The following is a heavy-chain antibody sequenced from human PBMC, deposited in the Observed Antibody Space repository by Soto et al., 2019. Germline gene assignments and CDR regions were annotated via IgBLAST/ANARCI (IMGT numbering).Heavy chain of an antibody. D-gene: IGHD6-13*01. V-gene: IGHV3-9*01. J-gene: IGHJ4*02. CDR2: ISWNSGSI. CDR1: GFTFDDYA. Sequence: GGSLRLSPAASGFTFDDYAMHWVRQAPGKDLEWVSGISWNSGSIGYVDSVKGRFTISRDNAKNSLYLQMNSLRAEDTALYYCAKSDYSSSWYGGDFDYWGQGTLVTVSS. CDR3: AKSDYSSSWYGGDFDY.